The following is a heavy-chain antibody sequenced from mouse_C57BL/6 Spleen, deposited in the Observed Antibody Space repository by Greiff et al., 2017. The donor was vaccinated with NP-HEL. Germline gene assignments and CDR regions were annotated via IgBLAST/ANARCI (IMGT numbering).Heavy chain of an antibody. CDR1: GFTFSDYG. Sequence: EVKLVESGGGLVKPGGSLKLSCAASGFTFSDYGMHWVRQAPEKGLEWVAYISSGSSTIYYADTVKGRFTISRDNAKNTLFRQMTSLRSEDTAMYYCARRENSDYAMDYWGQGTSVTVSS. J-gene: IGHJ4*01. V-gene: IGHV5-17*01. CDR2: ISSGSSTI. CDR3: ARRENSDYAMDY.